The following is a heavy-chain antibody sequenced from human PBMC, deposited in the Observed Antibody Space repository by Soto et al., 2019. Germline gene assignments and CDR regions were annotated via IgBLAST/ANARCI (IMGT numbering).Heavy chain of an antibody. D-gene: IGHD2-15*01. CDR3: ARSPRYCSGGSCQPHDAFDI. V-gene: IGHV1-3*01. CDR2: INAGNGNT. CDR1: GYTFTSYA. J-gene: IGHJ3*02. Sequence: ASVKVSCKGSGYTFTSYAMHWVRQAPGQRLEWMGWINAGNGNTKYSQKFQGRVTITRDTSASTAYMELSSLRSEDTAVYYCARSPRYCSGGSCQPHDAFDIWGQGTMVTVSS.